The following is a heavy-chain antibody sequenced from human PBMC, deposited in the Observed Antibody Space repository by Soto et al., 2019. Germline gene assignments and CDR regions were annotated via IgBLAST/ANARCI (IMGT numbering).Heavy chain of an antibody. V-gene: IGHV3-48*01. Sequence: EVQLVESGGGLVQPGGSLRLSCAASGFTFSSYSMNWVRQAPGKGLEWVSYISSSSSTIYYADSVKGRFTISRDNAKNSLYLQMNSLRAEDRAVYYCARANYYGSPGDFDSWGKGTLATAPS. D-gene: IGHD3-10*01. CDR1: GFTFSSYS. CDR3: ARANYYGSPGDFDS. CDR2: ISSSSSTI. J-gene: IGHJ4*02.